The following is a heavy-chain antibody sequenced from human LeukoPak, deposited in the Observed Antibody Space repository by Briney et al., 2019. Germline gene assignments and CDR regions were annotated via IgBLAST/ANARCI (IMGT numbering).Heavy chain of an antibody. J-gene: IGHJ4*02. Sequence: PGGSLRLSCAASGFTFDDYAMHWVRQAPGKGLEWVSVIYSGGSTYYADSAKGRFTISRDNSKNTLYLQMNSLRAEDTAVYYCARTHTIFGVVTYFDYWGQGTLVTVSS. V-gene: IGHV3-66*02. CDR3: ARTHTIFGVVTYFDY. D-gene: IGHD3-3*01. CDR2: IYSGGST. CDR1: GFTFDDYA.